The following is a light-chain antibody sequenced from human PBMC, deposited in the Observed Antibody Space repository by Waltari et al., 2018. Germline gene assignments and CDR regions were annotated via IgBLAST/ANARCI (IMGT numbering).Light chain of an antibody. CDR1: QSIGRY. CDR2: GAS. V-gene: IGKV3-20*01. CDR3: QNHERLPAT. J-gene: IGKJ1*01. Sequence: EVVLTQSPGTLSLSPGETATLSCRASQSIGRYLVWYQQKSGRAPRLLIYGASTRATGIPDRFSGSGSGTDFSLTISRLEAEDFAVYYCQNHERLPATFGQGTKVEIK.